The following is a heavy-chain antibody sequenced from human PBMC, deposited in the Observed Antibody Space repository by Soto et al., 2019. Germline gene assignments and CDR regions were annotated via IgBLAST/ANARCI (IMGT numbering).Heavy chain of an antibody. CDR3: ASSNERLYGDYVDHFDY. D-gene: IGHD4-17*01. CDR2: IYYSGST. J-gene: IGHJ4*02. V-gene: IGHV4-59*01. CDR1: GGSISSYY. Sequence: SETLSLTCGVSGGSISSYYWSWIRQPPGKGLEWIGYIYYSGSTNYNPSLKSRVTISVDTSKNQFSLKLSSVTAADTAVYYCASSNERLYGDYVDHFDYWGQGTLVTVSS.